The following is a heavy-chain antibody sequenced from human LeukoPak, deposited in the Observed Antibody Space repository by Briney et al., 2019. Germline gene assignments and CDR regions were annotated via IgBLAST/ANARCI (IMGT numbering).Heavy chain of an antibody. J-gene: IGHJ4*02. Sequence: GGSLRLSCAASGFTVSSNYMSWVRQAPGKGLEWVSSIGSTSSYIYYADSVKGRFTISRDNAKNSLYLQMNSLRAEDTAVYYCASEYYYDSSGYFYVSSYIDYWGQGTLVTVSS. V-gene: IGHV3-21*01. CDR2: IGSTSSYI. D-gene: IGHD3-22*01. CDR1: GFTVSSNY. CDR3: ASEYYYDSSGYFYVSSYIDY.